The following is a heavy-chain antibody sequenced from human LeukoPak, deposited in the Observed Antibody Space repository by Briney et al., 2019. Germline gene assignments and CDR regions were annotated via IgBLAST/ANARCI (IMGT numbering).Heavy chain of an antibody. J-gene: IGHJ4*02. V-gene: IGHV7-4-1*02. CDR3: AGNSGVAAAGYYFDY. D-gene: IGHD6-13*01. Sequence: ASVQVSCKASGYTFTSYAMNWVRQAPGQGLEWMGWINTNTGNPTYDLGFTGRFVFSLDTSGSTAYLQISSLKAEDTAVYYCAGNSGVAAAGYYFDYWGQGTLVTVSS. CDR1: GYTFTSYA. CDR2: INTNTGNP.